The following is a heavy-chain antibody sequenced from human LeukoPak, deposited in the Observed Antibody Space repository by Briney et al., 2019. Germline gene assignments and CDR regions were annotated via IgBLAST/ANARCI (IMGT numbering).Heavy chain of an antibody. Sequence: GGSLRLSCAASGFTFRSYAMHWVRQAPGRGLEWVAFMRYDGSKTNYGASVKGRFTISRDNAKNSLYLQMNSLRAEDTAVYYCARGVRIAVAGNIDYWGQSTLVTVSS. D-gene: IGHD6-19*01. J-gene: IGHJ4*02. CDR1: GFTFRSYA. CDR3: ARGVRIAVAGNIDY. V-gene: IGHV3-30*02. CDR2: MRYDGSKT.